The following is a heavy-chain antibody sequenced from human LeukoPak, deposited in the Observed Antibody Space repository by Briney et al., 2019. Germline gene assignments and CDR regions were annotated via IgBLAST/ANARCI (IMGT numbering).Heavy chain of an antibody. CDR3: ARATTVKAGVDY. V-gene: IGHV4-34*01. CDR1: GGSFSGYY. CDR2: INHSGST. Sequence: PSETLSLTCAVYGGSFSGYYWSWIRQPPGKGLEWIGEINHSGSTNYNPSLKSRVTISVDTSKNQFSLKLSSVTAADTAVYCCARATTVKAGVDYWGQGTLVTVSS. J-gene: IGHJ4*02. D-gene: IGHD4-11*01.